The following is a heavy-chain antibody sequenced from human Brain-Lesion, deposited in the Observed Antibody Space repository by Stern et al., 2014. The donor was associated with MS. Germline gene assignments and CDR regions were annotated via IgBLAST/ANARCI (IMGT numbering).Heavy chain of an antibody. D-gene: IGHD5-12*01. CDR3: ARSPATPSGYDRFDY. V-gene: IGHV5-51*03. Sequence: VQLVESGAEVKKPGESLKISCEASGYLFDDYWIGWVRQMSGRGLELVAIIFPRDSNTRYSPSVQGQVTISADKSISTGYLQWSSLKASATAMYYCARSPATPSGYDRFDYWGQGALVTVSS. CDR1: GYLFDDYW. J-gene: IGHJ4*02. CDR2: IFPRDSNT.